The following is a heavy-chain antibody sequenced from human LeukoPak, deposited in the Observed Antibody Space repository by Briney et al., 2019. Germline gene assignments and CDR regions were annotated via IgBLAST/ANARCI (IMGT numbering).Heavy chain of an antibody. J-gene: IGHJ4*02. D-gene: IGHD6-13*01. V-gene: IGHV1-2*02. CDR2: INPNSGGT. Sequence: ASVKVSCKASGYTFSGNFIHWVRQAPGQGLEWMGWINPNSGGTNYAQKFQGRVTMTRDTSISTAYMELSRLRSDDTAVYYCARDYGSSWHFDYWGQGTLVTVSS. CDR3: ARDYGSSWHFDY. CDR1: GYTFSGNF.